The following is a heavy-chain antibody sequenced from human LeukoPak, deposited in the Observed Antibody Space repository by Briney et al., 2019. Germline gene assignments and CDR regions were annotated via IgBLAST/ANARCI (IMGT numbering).Heavy chain of an antibody. CDR2: IYDTGGT. CDR1: GFTVSNTY. J-gene: IGHJ4*02. V-gene: IGHV3-53*01. D-gene: IGHD6-19*01. Sequence: GGSLRLSCAASGFTVSNTYMSWVRQTPGKGLEWVSVIYDTGGTFYSDSVKGRFTVSRDNSKNTLYLQMNSLRVDDTAVYYCARDSSGPAFWGQGTLVTVSS. CDR3: ARDSSGPAF.